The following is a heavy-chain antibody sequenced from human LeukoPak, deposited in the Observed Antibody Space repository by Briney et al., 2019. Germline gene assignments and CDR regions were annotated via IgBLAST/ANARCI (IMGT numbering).Heavy chain of an antibody. CDR1: KFFFHGYW. V-gene: IGHV3-7*01. CDR3: ARLNFWSNSYAAPFDS. Sequence: PGGSLRLSCAASKFFFHGYWMSWVRQAPGKGLEWVANIRQDGSEGYYMDSVKGRFTISRDNAKNLLFLQMSSLRPDDTAVYYCARLNFWSNSYAAPFDSWGQGSLVTVSS. D-gene: IGHD3-16*01. J-gene: IGHJ4*02. CDR2: IRQDGSEG.